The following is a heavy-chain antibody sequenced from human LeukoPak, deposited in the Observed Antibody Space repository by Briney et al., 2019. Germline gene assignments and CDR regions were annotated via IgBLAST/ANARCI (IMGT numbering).Heavy chain of an antibody. V-gene: IGHV3-21*01. D-gene: IGHD1-26*01. CDR2: ISSSSSYI. CDR1: GFTFSSYS. J-gene: IGHJ6*03. CDR3: AKDTNIVGATGYMDV. Sequence: GGSLRLSCAASGFTFSSYSMNWVRQAPGKGLEWVSSISSSSSYIYYADSVKGRFTISRDNAKNSLYLQMNSLRAEDTAVYYCAKDTNIVGATGYMDVWGKGTTVTVSS.